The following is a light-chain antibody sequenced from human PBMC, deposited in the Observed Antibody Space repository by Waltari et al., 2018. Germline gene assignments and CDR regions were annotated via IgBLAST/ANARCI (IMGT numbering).Light chain of an antibody. CDR2: WAS. J-gene: IGKJ4*01. Sequence: DIVMTQSPDSLAVSLGERATINCKSSQSVLYSSNNKNYLAWYQQKPGQSPKLLIYWASTRESGVPDRFSGSGSGTDFTLTISSLQAEDVAVYYCCSYAGSYTFVVFGGGTK. CDR3: CSYAGSYTFVV. V-gene: IGKV4-1*01. CDR1: QSVLYSSNNKNY.